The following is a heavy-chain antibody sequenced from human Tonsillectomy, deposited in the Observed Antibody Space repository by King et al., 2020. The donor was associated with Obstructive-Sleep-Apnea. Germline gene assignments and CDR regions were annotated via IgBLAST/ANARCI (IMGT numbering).Heavy chain of an antibody. V-gene: IGHV1-46*03. CDR1: GYTFTDYY. CDR3: ARDVATIASAGLSD. Sequence: QLVQSGAEVKKPGASVKLSCKASGYTFTDYYIHWVRQAPGQGLEWLGIISPRTGTATSAQKFRGRLSMTTDTATNRAYVELTSLRPEDTAIYYCARDVATIASAGLSDWGQGTLVTVSS. J-gene: IGHJ4*02. D-gene: IGHD6-13*01. CDR2: ISPRTGTA.